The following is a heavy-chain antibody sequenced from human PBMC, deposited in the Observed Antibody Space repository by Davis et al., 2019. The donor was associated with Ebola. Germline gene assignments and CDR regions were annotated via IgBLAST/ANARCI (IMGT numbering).Heavy chain of an antibody. CDR2: ISAYNGHT. CDR1: GYTFTSYG. J-gene: IGHJ4*02. D-gene: IGHD5-12*01. Sequence: ASVKVSCKASGYTFTSYGTSWVRHAPGQGLEWMGWISAYNGHTNYAQKLQGRVTMTTDTSTSTAYMELRSLRSDDTAVYYCASALGIYSPPDYWGQGTLVTVSS. CDR3: ASALGIYSPPDY. V-gene: IGHV1-18*01.